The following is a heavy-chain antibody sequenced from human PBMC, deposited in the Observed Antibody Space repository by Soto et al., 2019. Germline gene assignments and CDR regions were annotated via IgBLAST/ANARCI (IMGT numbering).Heavy chain of an antibody. Sequence: QVQLVQSGAEVKKPGASVKVSCKASGYTFTSYGISWVRQAPGQGLEWMGWISAYKGNTNYAQKLQGRVTMTTDTSMSTAYMDLRSLRSDDTAVYYCARTTEGMWSDYWGQGTPVTVSS. CDR2: ISAYKGNT. J-gene: IGHJ4*02. CDR3: ARTTEGMWSDY. V-gene: IGHV1-18*01. D-gene: IGHD4-17*01. CDR1: GYTFTSYG.